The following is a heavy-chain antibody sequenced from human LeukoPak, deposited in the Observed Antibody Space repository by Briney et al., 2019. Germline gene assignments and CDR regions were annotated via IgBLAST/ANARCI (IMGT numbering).Heavy chain of an antibody. CDR2: INEDGGTT. V-gene: IGHV3-23*01. CDR3: ARRERDGYSSSWCVSPVDY. J-gene: IGHJ4*02. D-gene: IGHD6-13*01. Sequence: GGSLRLSCAASGFTFNNYAMSWVRQAPGKGLEWVSGINEDGGTTFYADSVKGRFTIFRDNSKNTLYLQMNSLRADDTAVYYCARRERDGYSSSWCVSPVDYWGQGTLVTVSP. CDR1: GFTFNNYA.